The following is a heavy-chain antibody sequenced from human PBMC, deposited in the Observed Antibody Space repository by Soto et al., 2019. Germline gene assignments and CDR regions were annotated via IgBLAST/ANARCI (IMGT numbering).Heavy chain of an antibody. CDR1: GGSISSYY. J-gene: IGHJ6*02. D-gene: IGHD6-19*01. CDR3: ARVSSGSYIYYYYHGMDV. CDR2: IYYSGST. Sequence: SETLSLTCTVSGGSISSYYWSGIRQPPGKGLEGIGYIYYSGSTNYNPSLKSRVTISVDTSKNQFALKLSSVNAADTAVYYCARVSSGSYIYYYYHGMDVWGQGNT. V-gene: IGHV4-59*13.